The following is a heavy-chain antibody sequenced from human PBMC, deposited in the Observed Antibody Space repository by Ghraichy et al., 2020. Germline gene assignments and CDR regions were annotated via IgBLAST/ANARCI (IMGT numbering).Heavy chain of an antibody. CDR1: GFTSRTYA. CDR3: AKGVYGDFLFGD. CDR2: ISGGDDRT. Sequence: ETLSLTCAASGFTSRTYAMSWVRQAPGKGLQWVSGISGGDDRTYYAESVKGRFTILRDNFKNTLYLQMNSLRADDTAVYYCAKGVYGDFLFGDWGQGSLITVSS. D-gene: IGHD4-17*01. V-gene: IGHV3-23*01. J-gene: IGHJ4*02.